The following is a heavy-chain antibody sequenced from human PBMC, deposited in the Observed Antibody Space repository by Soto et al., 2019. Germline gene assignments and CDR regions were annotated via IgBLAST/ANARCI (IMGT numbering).Heavy chain of an antibody. V-gene: IGHV1-18*04. CDR2: ISAYNGNT. Sequence: ASVKVSWKASGYTFTSYGISWVGQAPGQGLEWMGWISAYNGNTNYAQKLQGRVTMTKEKYTSKAYMELRSLRSDDTAVYYCARDSTKRRGYCSGGSCYGSWFDPWGQGTLVTVSS. CDR1: GYTFTSYG. CDR3: ARDSTKRRGYCSGGSCYGSWFDP. D-gene: IGHD2-15*01. J-gene: IGHJ5*02.